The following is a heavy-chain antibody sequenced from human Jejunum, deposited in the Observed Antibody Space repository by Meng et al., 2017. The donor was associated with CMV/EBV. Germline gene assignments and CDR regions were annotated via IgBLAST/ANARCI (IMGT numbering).Heavy chain of an antibody. CDR3: LGRKFRDRGRQME. CDR2: IYHSGST. D-gene: IGHD3-16*01. J-gene: IGHJ4*02. CDR1: GDSISSDKW. Sequence: CAVSGDSISSDKWWTWVRQSPGKGLEWIGKIYHSGSTAYTPSLKSRVTISMDKSKNHFSLMLNFVTAADTAVYYCLGRKFRDRGRQMEWGQGALVTVSS. V-gene: IGHV4-4*02.